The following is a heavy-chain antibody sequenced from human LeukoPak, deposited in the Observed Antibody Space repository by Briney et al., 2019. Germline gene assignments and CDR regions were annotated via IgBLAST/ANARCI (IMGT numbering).Heavy chain of an antibody. CDR3: ARTRDDSSGYLSIDY. Sequence: PSETLSLTCTVSGGSISSHYWSWIRQPPGKGLEWIGYIYHSGSTNYNLPLKSRVTISVDASKKQFSPKLSSVTAADTAVYYCARTRDDSSGYLSIDYWGQGTLVTVSS. V-gene: IGHV4-59*11. CDR2: IYHSGST. J-gene: IGHJ4*02. CDR1: GGSISSHY. D-gene: IGHD3-22*01.